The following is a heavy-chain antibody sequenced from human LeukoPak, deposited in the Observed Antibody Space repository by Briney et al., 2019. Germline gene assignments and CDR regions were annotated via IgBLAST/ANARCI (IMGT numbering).Heavy chain of an antibody. V-gene: IGHV1-69*04. CDR1: GGTFSSYA. J-gene: IGHJ6*02. D-gene: IGHD6-13*01. Sequence: SVKVSCKASGGTFSSYAISWVRQAPGQGLEWMGRIIPILGIASYAQKFQGRVTITADKSTSTAYMELSSLRSEDTAVYYCARPSRIRIAAAGEGGMDVWGQGTTVTVSS. CDR3: ARPSRIRIAAAGEGGMDV. CDR2: IIPILGIA.